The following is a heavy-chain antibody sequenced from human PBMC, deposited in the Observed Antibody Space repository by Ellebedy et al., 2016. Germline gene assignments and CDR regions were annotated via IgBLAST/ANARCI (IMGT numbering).Heavy chain of an antibody. J-gene: IGHJ4*02. CDR1: GYTFIGYY. CDR3: VRDVTASRDY. D-gene: IGHD5-18*01. CDR2: INPNSSNT. Sequence: ASVKVSCKTSGYTFIGYYMHWVRQATGQGLEWMGWINPNSSNTKYAQKFQDRVTMTRDTSISTAYMELTRLRSDDTAMYYCVRDVTASRDYWGQGTLVTVSS. V-gene: IGHV1-2*02.